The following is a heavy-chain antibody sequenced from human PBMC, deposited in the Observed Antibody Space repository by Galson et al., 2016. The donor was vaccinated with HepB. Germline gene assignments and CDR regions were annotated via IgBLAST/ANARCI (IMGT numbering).Heavy chain of an antibody. D-gene: IGHD3-10*01. CDR3: AKDEYTIGWGPPWFDP. CDR2: ISSGSAYK. Sequence: SLRLSCAVSGFTFRSYIMNWVRQAPGKGLEWVASISSGSAYKYYAESMKGRFTISRDNSKNTLYLEMNSPRAEDTAVYYCAKDEYTIGWGPPWFDPWGQGTLVTVSS. J-gene: IGHJ5*02. V-gene: IGHV3-21*01. CDR1: GFTFRSYI.